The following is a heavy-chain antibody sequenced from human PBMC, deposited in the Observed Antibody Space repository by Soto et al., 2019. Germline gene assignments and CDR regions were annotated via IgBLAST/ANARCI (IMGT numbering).Heavy chain of an antibody. J-gene: IGHJ4*02. CDR1: GFIFSNYA. CDR2: IGGNGADT. CDR3: AIPSGLTVTGPDY. D-gene: IGHD6-19*01. Sequence: LRLSCAASGFIFSNYAMSWVRQAPGKGLEWVSAIGGNGADTYYADSVKGRFTISRDNSKNTLYLQMDSLRAEDTAVYFCAIPSGLTVTGPDYWGQGTLVTVSS. V-gene: IGHV3-23*01.